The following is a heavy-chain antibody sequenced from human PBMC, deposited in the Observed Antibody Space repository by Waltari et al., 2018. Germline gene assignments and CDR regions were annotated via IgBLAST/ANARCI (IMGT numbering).Heavy chain of an antibody. CDR1: GFTFSSYG. J-gene: IGHJ4*02. V-gene: IGHV3-30*02. D-gene: IGHD1-26*01. Sequence: QVQLVESGGGVVQPGGSLRLSCAASGFTFSSYGMHWVRQAPGKGLEWVAFIRYDGSNKYYADSVKGRFTISRDNSKNTLYLQMNSLRAEDTAVYYCAKDYFRFEVGATDYWGQGTLVTVSS. CDR3: AKDYFRFEVGATDY. CDR2: IRYDGSNK.